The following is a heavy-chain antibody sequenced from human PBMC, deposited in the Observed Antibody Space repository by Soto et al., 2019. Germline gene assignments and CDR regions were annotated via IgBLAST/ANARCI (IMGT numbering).Heavy chain of an antibody. CDR1: GFTFSGSA. Sequence: GGSLRLSCAASGFTFSGSAMHWVRQASGKGLEWVGRIRSKANSYATAYAASVKGRFTISRDDSKNTAHLQMNSLKTEDAAVYYCTRLSHLSQPHCGQGTLVTVSS. D-gene: IGHD2-2*01. J-gene: IGHJ4*02. CDR2: IRSKANSYAT. V-gene: IGHV3-73*01. CDR3: TRLSHLSQPH.